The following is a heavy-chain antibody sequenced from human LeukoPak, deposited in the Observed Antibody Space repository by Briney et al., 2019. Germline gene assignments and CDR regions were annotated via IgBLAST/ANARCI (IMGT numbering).Heavy chain of an antibody. J-gene: IGHJ5*02. CDR3: ARDYGGNSGWFDP. Sequence: AAVKLACKASGYSLTNYDINWVQQATGPGFEWMGWMKPKSGETGYAQKFQGRAIMTRDTSTNTAYMELRSLTSEDTAVYYCARDYGGNSGWFDPWGQGTVVTVSS. D-gene: IGHD4-23*01. CDR2: MKPKSGET. CDR1: GYSLTNYD. V-gene: IGHV1-8*01.